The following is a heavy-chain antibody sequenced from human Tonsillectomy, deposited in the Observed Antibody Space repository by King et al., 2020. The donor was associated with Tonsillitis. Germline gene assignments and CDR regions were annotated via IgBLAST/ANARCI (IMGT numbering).Heavy chain of an antibody. CDR3: ALILVVMKAHI. Sequence: VQLVESGGGVVQPWRSLRLSCAASGFTFSSYGMHWFRQAPGKGLEWVAVISYDGSNKYYADSVKGRFTISRDNSKNTLYLQMNSLRAEYTAVYYCALILVVMKAHIWGQGTMVTVSS. V-gene: IGHV3-30*03. D-gene: IGHD3-22*01. CDR2: ISYDGSNK. J-gene: IGHJ3*02. CDR1: GFTFSSYG.